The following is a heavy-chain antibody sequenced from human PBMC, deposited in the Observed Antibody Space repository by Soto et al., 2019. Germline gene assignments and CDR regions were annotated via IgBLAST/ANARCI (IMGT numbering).Heavy chain of an antibody. CDR3: ARPTPAINYFDY. J-gene: IGHJ4*02. Sequence: QVHLQESGPGLVKPSQTLTLTCTVSGGSISSGDYYWSGIRQPPGKGLEWIGYIYYSGSTYNTPSLKIRLTISLDTSKNQFSLKLTSVTAADTAVYYCARPTPAINYFDYWGQGTLVTVSS. CDR1: GGSISSGDYY. CDR2: IYYSGST. V-gene: IGHV4-30-4*01.